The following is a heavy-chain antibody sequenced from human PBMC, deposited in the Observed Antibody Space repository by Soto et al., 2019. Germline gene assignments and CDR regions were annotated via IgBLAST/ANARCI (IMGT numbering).Heavy chain of an antibody. CDR2: ISAYNGNT. CDR1: GYTFTSYG. Sequence: QVQLVQSGAEVKKPGASVKVSCKASGYTFTSYGISWVRQAPGQGLEWMGWISAYNGNTNYEQKLQGRVTMTTDTSPSTAYMEVRSLRSDDTAVYYWARDRGSYALDYWGQGTLVTVSS. V-gene: IGHV1-18*01. D-gene: IGHD1-26*01. CDR3: ARDRGSYALDY. J-gene: IGHJ4*02.